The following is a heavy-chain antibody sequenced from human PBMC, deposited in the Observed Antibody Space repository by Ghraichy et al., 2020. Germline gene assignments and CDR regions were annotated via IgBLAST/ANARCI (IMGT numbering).Heavy chain of an antibody. CDR2: IYYSGST. J-gene: IGHJ5*02. V-gene: IGHV4-59*01. CDR1: GGSISSYY. Sequence: SETLSLTCTVSGGSISSYYWSWIRQPPGKGLEWIGYIYYSGSTNYNPSLKSRVTISVDTSKNQFSLKLSSVTAADTAVYYCARDNRWFESYNWFDPWGQGTLVTVSS. D-gene: IGHD3-10*01. CDR3: ARDNRWFESYNWFDP.